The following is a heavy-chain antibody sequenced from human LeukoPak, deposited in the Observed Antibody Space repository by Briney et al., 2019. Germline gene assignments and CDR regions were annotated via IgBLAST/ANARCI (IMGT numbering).Heavy chain of an antibody. V-gene: IGHV4-39*01. Sequence: KSSETLSLTCTVSGGSISSSSYYWGWIRQPPGKGLEWIGSIYYSGSTYYNPSLKSRVTISVDTSKNQFSLKLSSVTAADTAVYYCARPYGAAGLDWGQGTLVTVSS. CDR2: IYYSGST. J-gene: IGHJ4*02. CDR1: GGSISSSSYY. CDR3: ARPYGAAGLD. D-gene: IGHD4-17*01.